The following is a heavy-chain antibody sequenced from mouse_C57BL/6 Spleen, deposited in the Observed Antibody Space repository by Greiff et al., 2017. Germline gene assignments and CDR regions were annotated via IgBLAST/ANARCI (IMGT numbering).Heavy chain of an antibody. CDR1: GYTFTDYY. CDR3: AREGSGNYAYAMDY. D-gene: IGHD2-1*01. CDR2: INPNNGGT. J-gene: IGHJ4*01. V-gene: IGHV1-26*01. Sequence: EVQLQQSGPELVKPGASVKISCKASGYTFTDYYMNWVKQSHGKSLEWIGDINPNNGGTSYNQKFKGKATLTVDKSSSTAYMELRSLTSEDSAVYYCAREGSGNYAYAMDYGGQGTSVTVSS.